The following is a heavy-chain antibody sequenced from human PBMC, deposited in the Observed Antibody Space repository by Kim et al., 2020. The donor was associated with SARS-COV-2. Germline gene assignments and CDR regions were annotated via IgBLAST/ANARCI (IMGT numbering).Heavy chain of an antibody. D-gene: IGHD3-9*01. CDR3: ARGLYDILTGYYLD. Sequence: PVKGRFTISRDNTKNSLYLQRNSLRAEDTAVYYCARGLYDILTGYYLDWGQGTLVTVSS. J-gene: IGHJ4*02. V-gene: IGHV3-11*05.